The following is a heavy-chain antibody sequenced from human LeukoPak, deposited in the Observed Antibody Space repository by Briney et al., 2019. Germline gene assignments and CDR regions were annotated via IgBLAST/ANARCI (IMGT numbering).Heavy chain of an antibody. D-gene: IGHD1-26*01. CDR1: GGSISSGSYY. CDR3: ASDRGSYFDY. CDR2: IYTSGST. J-gene: IGHJ4*02. Sequence: SQTLSLTCTVPGGSISSGSYYWSWIRQPAGKGLEWIGRIYTSGSTNYNPSLKSRVTISVDTSKHQFSLKLSSVTAVDTAVYYCASDRGSYFDYWGQGTLVTVSS. V-gene: IGHV4-61*02.